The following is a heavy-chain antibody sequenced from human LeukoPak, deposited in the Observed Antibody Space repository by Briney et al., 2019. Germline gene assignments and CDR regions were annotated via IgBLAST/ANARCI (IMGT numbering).Heavy chain of an antibody. Sequence: PSETLSLTCTVSGGSISNYYWSWIRQPARKGLEWIGRIYSTGSTDYNPSLKSRVTMSVDTSKNQFSVKLDSVTAADTAVYYCARGLEVGADRALDYWGQGTLVTVST. D-gene: IGHD1-1*01. CDR1: GGSISNYY. CDR3: ARGLEVGADRALDY. J-gene: IGHJ4*02. V-gene: IGHV4-4*07. CDR2: IYSTGST.